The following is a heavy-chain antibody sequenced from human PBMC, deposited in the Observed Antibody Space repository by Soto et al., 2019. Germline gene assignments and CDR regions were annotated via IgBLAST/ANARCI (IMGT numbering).Heavy chain of an antibody. CDR3: ARRAWENSDAFDI. D-gene: IGHD1-26*01. J-gene: IGHJ3*02. CDR1: GYGFSSYG. Sequence: ASVKVSCKASGYGFSSYGIAWVRQAPGQGLEWMGWISSYNRNTRYVQRLQGRVSMTTDSSTSTAYMELRSLRSDDTAVYYCARRAWENSDAFDIWGQGKMVTV. V-gene: IGHV1-18*04. CDR2: ISSYNRNT.